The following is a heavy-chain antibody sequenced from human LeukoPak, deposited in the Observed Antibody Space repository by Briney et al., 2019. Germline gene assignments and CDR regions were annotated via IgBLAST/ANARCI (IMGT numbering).Heavy chain of an antibody. J-gene: IGHJ4*02. D-gene: IGHD3-16*01. Sequence: PGGSLRLSCTASGFTVSSNYMSWVRQAPGKGLGWVSVIYSGGSTYYADSVKGRFTISRDNSKNTLYLQMNSLRAEDTAVYYCARALYVWGNYDYWGQGTLVTVSS. CDR1: GFTVSSNY. CDR2: IYSGGST. CDR3: ARALYVWGNYDY. V-gene: IGHV3-53*01.